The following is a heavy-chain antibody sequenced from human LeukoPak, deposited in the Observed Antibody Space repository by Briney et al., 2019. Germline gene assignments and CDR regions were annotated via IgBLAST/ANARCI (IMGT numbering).Heavy chain of an antibody. J-gene: IGHJ4*02. Sequence: ASVKVSCKASGYTFTTYYMHWVRQAPGQGLEWMGIINPSGGSTTYAQKFQGRVTMTRDKSTSTVYMALSSLGSDDTAVYYCARMDQWGNRKPFDYWGQGTLVTVSS. CDR2: INPSGGST. CDR1: GYTFTTYY. CDR3: ARMDQWGNRKPFDY. V-gene: IGHV1-46*01. D-gene: IGHD3-16*01.